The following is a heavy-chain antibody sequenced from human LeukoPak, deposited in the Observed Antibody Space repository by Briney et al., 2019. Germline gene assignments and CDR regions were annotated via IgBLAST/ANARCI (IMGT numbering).Heavy chain of an antibody. D-gene: IGHD6-13*01. CDR2: INHSGST. J-gene: IGHJ4*02. V-gene: IGHV4-34*01. Sequence: PSETLSLTCAVYGGSFSGYSWSWIRQPPGKGLEWIGEINHSGSTNYNPSLKSRVTISVDTSKSQFSLRLSSVTAADTAVYYCARVGLLRYSSRHFDYWGQGTLVTVSS. CDR1: GGSFSGYS. CDR3: ARVGLLRYSSRHFDY.